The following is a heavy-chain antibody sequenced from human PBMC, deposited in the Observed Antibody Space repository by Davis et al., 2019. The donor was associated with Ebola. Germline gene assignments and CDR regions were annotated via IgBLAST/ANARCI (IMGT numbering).Heavy chain of an antibody. D-gene: IGHD2-15*01. CDR2: IIPIFGTA. J-gene: IGHJ4*02. CDR1: GGTFSSYA. CDR3: ARGSPDCSGGSCYGFRSFYFDY. Sequence: SVKVSCKASGGTFSSYAISWVRQAPGQGLEWMGGIIPIFGTANYAQKFQGRVTITADKSTSTTYMELSSLRSEDTAVYYCARGSPDCSGGSCYGFRSFYFDYWGQGTLVTVSS. V-gene: IGHV1-69*06.